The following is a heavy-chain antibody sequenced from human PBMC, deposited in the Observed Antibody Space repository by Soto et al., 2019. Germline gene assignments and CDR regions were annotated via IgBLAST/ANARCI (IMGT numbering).Heavy chain of an antibody. V-gene: IGHV1-2*02. D-gene: IGHD3-10*01. CDR1: GYTFTGYY. CDR2: INPNSGGT. Sequence: VASVNLSCKASGYTFTGYYMHWVRQAPGQGLEWMGWINPNSGGTNYAQKFQGRVTMTRDTSISTAYMELSRLRSDDTAVYYCARDSAAVSMVRGVNDYRGQGTLVAVSS. CDR3: ARDSAAVSMVRGVNDY. J-gene: IGHJ4*03.